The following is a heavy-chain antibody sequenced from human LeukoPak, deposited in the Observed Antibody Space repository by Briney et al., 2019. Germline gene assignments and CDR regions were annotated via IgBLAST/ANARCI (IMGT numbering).Heavy chain of an antibody. D-gene: IGHD3-22*01. J-gene: IGHJ6*02. CDR1: GGSISSGRYY. V-gene: IGHV4-61*02. Sequence: SETLSLTCTVSGGSISSGRYYWSWIRQPAGKGLEWIGRIYYSGSTYYNPSLKSRVTISVDTSKNQFSLKLSSVTAADTAVYYCARELYDSSGYYYAGLGMDVWGQGTTVTVSS. CDR2: IYYSGST. CDR3: ARELYDSSGYYYAGLGMDV.